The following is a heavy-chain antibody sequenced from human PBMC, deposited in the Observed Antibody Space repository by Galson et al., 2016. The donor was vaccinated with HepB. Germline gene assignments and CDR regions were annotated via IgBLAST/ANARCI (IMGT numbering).Heavy chain of an antibody. V-gene: IGHV4-4*02. D-gene: IGHD1-1*01. CDR2: IHHSGST. CDR1: GGSISSRNW. CDR3: ARGQRGRYDFDY. J-gene: IGHJ4*02. Sequence: SETLSLTCAVSGGSISSRNWWTWVRQAPGKGLEWNGEIHHSGSTNYNPSLKSRVTITVDKSQIQFSLKLSSVTAADTAVYYCARGQRGRYDFDYWGQGTLVPVSS.